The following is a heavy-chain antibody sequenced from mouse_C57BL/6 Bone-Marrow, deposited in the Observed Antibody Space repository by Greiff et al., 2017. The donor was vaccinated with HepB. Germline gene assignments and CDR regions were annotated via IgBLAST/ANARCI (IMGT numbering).Heavy chain of an antibody. Sequence: VQLQQPGAELVKPGASVKLSCKASGYTFTSYWMHWVKQRPGQGLEWIGMIHPNSGSTNYNEKFKSKATLTVDKSSSTTYMQLSSLTSEDSAVYYCARTTMITTFYFYYWGKGTTLTVSS. CDR3: ARTTMITTFYFYY. CDR2: IHPNSGST. D-gene: IGHD2-4*01. V-gene: IGHV1-64*01. J-gene: IGHJ2*01. CDR1: GYTFTSYW.